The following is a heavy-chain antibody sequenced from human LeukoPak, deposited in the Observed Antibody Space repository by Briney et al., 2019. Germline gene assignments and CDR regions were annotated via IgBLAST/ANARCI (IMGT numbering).Heavy chain of an antibody. CDR1: AFTFSNYA. V-gene: IGHV3-21*01. Sequence: GGSLRLSCAASAFTFSNYAMSWVRQAPGKGLEWVSSISGSSDYIFYGDSVKGRFTISRDNAENSLYLQMNSLRAEDTAVYYCARVKFGDYAIDYWGQGTLVTVSS. J-gene: IGHJ4*02. CDR3: ARVKFGDYAIDY. D-gene: IGHD4-17*01. CDR2: ISGSSDYI.